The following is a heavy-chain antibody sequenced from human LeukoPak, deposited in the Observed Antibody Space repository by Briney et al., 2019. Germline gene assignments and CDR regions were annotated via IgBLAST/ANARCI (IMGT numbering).Heavy chain of an antibody. J-gene: IGHJ4*02. CDR1: GFTFRNFG. V-gene: IGHV3-33*01. D-gene: IGHD3-22*01. CDR2: IHYEGNKK. CDR3: ARILGSGYSAEF. Sequence: GRSLRLSCAASGFTFRNFGMHWVRQAQGEGLEGVAVIHYEGNKKYYADSVKGRFTISKDNSKNTLSMQMNSLRAEATAVYYCARILGSGYSAEFWGQGTLVTVSS.